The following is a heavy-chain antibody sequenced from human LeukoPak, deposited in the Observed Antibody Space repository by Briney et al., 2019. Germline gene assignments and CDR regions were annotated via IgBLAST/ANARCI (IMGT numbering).Heavy chain of an antibody. CDR3: ATGLGLKMVFDY. CDR2: FDPEDGET. CDR1: GYTLTELS. V-gene: IGHV1-24*01. D-gene: IGHD3-10*01. Sequence: ASVTVSCTVSGYTLTELSMHWVRQAPGKGLEWMGGFDPEDGETIYAQKFQGRVTMTEDTSTDTAYMELSSLRSEDTAVYYCATGLGLKMVFDYWGQGTLVTVSS. J-gene: IGHJ4*02.